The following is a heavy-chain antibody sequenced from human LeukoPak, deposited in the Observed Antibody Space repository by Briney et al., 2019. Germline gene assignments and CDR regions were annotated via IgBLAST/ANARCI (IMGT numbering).Heavy chain of an antibody. CDR1: GGSISSYY. D-gene: IGHD3-16*01. CDR2: IYHDGST. CDR3: ARDRHRGAFDI. Sequence: SETLSLTCTVSGGSISSYYWDWIRQPPGKGLEWIGYIYHDGSTNYNPSLKSRATMSVDTSKNQFSLKLSSVTAADTAVYYCARDRHRGAFDIWGQGTMVTVSS. V-gene: IGHV4-59*01. J-gene: IGHJ3*02.